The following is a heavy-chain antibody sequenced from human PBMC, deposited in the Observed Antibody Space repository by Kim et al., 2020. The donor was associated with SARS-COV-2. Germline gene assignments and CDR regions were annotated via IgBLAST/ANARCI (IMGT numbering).Heavy chain of an antibody. CDR1: GFTFSSYG. CDR2: ISYDGSNK. J-gene: IGHJ6*03. Sequence: GGSLRLSCAASGFTFSSYGMHWVRQAPGKGLEWVAVISYDGSNKYYADSVKGRFTISRDNSKNTLYLQMNSLRAEDTAVYYCAKARQLGPTSYYYYMDVWGKGTTVTVSS. V-gene: IGHV3-30*18. D-gene: IGHD6-6*01. CDR3: AKARQLGPTSYYYYMDV.